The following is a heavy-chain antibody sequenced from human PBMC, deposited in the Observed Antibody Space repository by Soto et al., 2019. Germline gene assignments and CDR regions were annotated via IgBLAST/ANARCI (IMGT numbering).Heavy chain of an antibody. CDR2: INPLKGDT. CDR3: ARVKVPAAILGAFDI. Sequence: ASVKVSWKASGYTFSTYLITWGSKAPGQGLDWMGWINPLKGDTNSEARFQDRVTMTTDTSTRTAYMELRSLRSDDTAVYYCARVKVPAAILGAFDIRGQATLVTVPS. V-gene: IGHV1-18*01. CDR1: GYTFSTYL. D-gene: IGHD2-2*01. J-gene: IGHJ3*02.